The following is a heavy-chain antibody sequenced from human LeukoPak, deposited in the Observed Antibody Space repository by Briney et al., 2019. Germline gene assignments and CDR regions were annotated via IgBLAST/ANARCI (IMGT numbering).Heavy chain of an antibody. V-gene: IGHV4-34*01. CDR2: INHSGST. CDR1: GGSFSGYY. CDR3: ASGSLGPFDY. J-gene: IGHJ4*02. Sequence: SSETLSLTCAVYGGSFSGYYWSWIRQPPGKGLEWIGEINHSGSTNYNPSLKSRVTISVDTSENQFSLKLSSVTAADTAVYYCASGSLGPFDYWGQGTLVTVSS.